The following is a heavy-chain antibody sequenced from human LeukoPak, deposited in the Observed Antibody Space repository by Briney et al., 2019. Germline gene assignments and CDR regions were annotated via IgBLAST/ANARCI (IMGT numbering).Heavy chain of an antibody. D-gene: IGHD2-2*01. CDR3: ARDRVGYCSSTSCPFDY. V-gene: IGHV1-69*13. CDR2: IIPIFGTA. J-gene: IGHJ4*02. Sequence: GASVKVSCKASGGTFSSYAISWVRQAPGQGLERMGGIIPIFGTANYAQKFQGRVTITADEFTSTAYMELSSLRSEDTAVYYCARDRVGYCSSTSCPFDYWGQGTLVTVSS. CDR1: GGTFSSYA.